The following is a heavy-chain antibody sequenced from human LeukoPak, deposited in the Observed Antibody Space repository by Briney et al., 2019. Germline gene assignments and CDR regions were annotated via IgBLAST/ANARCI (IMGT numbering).Heavy chain of an antibody. J-gene: IGHJ6*03. CDR2: IYYSGST. CDR1: GGSISSYY. Sequence: PSETLSLTCTVSGGSISSYYWSWIRQPPGKGLEWIGYIYYSGSTNYNPSLKSRVTISVDTSKNQFSLKLSSVTAADTAVYYCARGGYDRGMDVWGKGTTVTVSS. CDR3: ARGGYDRGMDV. D-gene: IGHD5-12*01. V-gene: IGHV4-59*12.